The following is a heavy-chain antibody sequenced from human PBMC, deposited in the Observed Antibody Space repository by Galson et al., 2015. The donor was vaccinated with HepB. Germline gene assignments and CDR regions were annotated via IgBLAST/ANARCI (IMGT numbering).Heavy chain of an antibody. CDR3: ARQAAAGNIDH. V-gene: IGHV3-48*01. CDR2: ISTRSDTI. J-gene: IGHJ4*02. CDR1: GFTFSTYY. Sequence: SLRLSCAASGFTFSTYYMNWVRQAPGKGLEWVSFISTRSDTIYYVESVKGRFTVSRDNAKNLLYLQINNLRAEDTGVYYCARQAAAGNIDHWGQGTLVSVSS. D-gene: IGHD6-13*01.